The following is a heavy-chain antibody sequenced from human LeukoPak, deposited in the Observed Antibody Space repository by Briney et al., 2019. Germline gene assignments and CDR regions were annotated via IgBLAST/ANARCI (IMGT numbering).Heavy chain of an antibody. J-gene: IGHJ3*02. Sequence: SETLSLTCTVSGGSISSGDYYWRWLRQPRGKGLEWIGYIYYSGSTYYHPARKSQITISVETSKYQFSLKLSSVTAADTAVYYCARYRLIAAAGTDAFDIWGQGTMATVSS. CDR1: GGSISSGDYY. CDR2: IYYSGST. V-gene: IGHV4-30-4*01. D-gene: IGHD6-13*01. CDR3: ARYRLIAAAGTDAFDI.